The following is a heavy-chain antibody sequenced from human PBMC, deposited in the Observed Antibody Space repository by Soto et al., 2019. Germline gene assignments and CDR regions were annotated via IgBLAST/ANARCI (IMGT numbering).Heavy chain of an antibody. V-gene: IGHV3-48*01. CDR2: IRSSGSPT. CDR1: GFAFSNYS. D-gene: IGHD2-2*01. CDR3: ARMTSSISPGC. Sequence: ESGGGLVQPGGSLRLSCVASGFAFSNYSMNWVRQAPGKGLEWVSYIRSSGSPTYYAGSVKGRFTISRDNAKKSLYLQMNSLRAEDTAVYYCARMTSSISPGCWGQGTLVTVSS. J-gene: IGHJ4*02.